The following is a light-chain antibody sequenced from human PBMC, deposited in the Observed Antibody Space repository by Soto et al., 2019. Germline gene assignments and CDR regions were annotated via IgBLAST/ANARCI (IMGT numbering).Light chain of an antibody. V-gene: IGKV1-5*03. Sequence: DIKMTQSPSTLSASVGDRVTITCRASQSISSWLAWYQQKPGKAPKLLIYKASSLESGVPSRFSGSGSGTEFTLTISSLQPDDFATYYCQQRKTFGQGTKVDI. CDR3: QQRKT. J-gene: IGKJ1*01. CDR2: KAS. CDR1: QSISSW.